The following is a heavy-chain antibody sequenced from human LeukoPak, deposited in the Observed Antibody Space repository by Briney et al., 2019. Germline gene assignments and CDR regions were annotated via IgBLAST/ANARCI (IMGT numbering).Heavy chain of an antibody. D-gene: IGHD6-13*01. CDR3: ARTFSSSWLDY. CDR1: GGSISSDH. V-gene: IGHV4-59*01. Sequence: PETLSLTCTVSGGSISSDHWSWIRQPPGKGLQWIGYIYYSGSTNYNPSLKSRVTISIDTSKNQFSLKVSSVTAADTAVYYCARTFSSSWLDYWGQGTLVTVSS. CDR2: IYYSGST. J-gene: IGHJ4*02.